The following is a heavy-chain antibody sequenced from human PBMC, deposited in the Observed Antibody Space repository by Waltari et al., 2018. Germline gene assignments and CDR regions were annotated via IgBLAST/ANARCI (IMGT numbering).Heavy chain of an antibody. V-gene: IGHV4-34*01. CDR1: GGSFSGYY. CDR2: INHSGST. J-gene: IGHJ6*02. CDR3: ARNAVVHMDV. D-gene: IGHD2-2*01. Sequence: QVQLQQWGAGLLKPSETLSLTCAVYGGSFSGYYWSWIRQPPGKGLEWIGEINHSGSTNYNPSLKSRVTISVDTSKNQFSLKLSSVTAADTAVNYCARNAVVHMDVWGQGTTVTVSS.